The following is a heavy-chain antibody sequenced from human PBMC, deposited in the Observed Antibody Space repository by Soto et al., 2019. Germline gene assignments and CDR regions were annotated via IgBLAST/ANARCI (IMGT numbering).Heavy chain of an antibody. Sequence: SETLSLTCTVSSGSISSGDYYWSWIRQPPGKGLEWIGYIYYSGSTYYNPSLKSRVTISVDTSKNQFSLKLSSVTAADTAVYYCARSGYSYGYYFDYWGQGTLVTVSS. D-gene: IGHD5-18*01. CDR1: SGSISSGDYY. CDR2: IYYSGST. J-gene: IGHJ4*02. CDR3: ARSGYSYGYYFDY. V-gene: IGHV4-30-4*01.